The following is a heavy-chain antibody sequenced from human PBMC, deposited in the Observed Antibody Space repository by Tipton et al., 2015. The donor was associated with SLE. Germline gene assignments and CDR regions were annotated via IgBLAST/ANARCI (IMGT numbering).Heavy chain of an antibody. V-gene: IGHV4-59*11. J-gene: IGHJ5*02. CDR3: ARGTTSPLSWFDP. Sequence: TLSLTCTVSGGSISSHYWSWIRQPPGKGLEWIGYIYYSGSTYYNPSLKSRVTISVDTSKNQFSLKLSSVTAADTAVYYCARGTTSPLSWFDPWGQGTLVTVSS. CDR1: GGSISSHY. CDR2: IYYSGST. D-gene: IGHD1-7*01.